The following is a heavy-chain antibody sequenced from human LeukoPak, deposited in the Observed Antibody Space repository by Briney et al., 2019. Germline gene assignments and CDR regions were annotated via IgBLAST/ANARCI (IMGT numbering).Heavy chain of an antibody. Sequence: SETLSLTCTVSGGSISSSSYYWGWTRQPPGKGLEWIGSIYYSGSTYYNPSLKSRVTISVDRSKNQFSLKLSSVTAADTAVYYCARDEGTMVRENGPGPNWFDPWGQGTLVTVSS. CDR2: IYYSGST. D-gene: IGHD3-10*01. CDR1: GGSISSSSYY. J-gene: IGHJ5*02. V-gene: IGHV4-39*07. CDR3: ARDEGTMVRENGPGPNWFDP.